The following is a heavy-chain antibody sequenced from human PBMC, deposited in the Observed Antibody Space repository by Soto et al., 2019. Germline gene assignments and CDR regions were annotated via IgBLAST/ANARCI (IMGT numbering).Heavy chain of an antibody. J-gene: IGHJ4*01. Sequence: SETLSLTCTVSGGSISSGDYYWSWIRQPPGKGLEWIGYIYYSGSTYYNPSLKSRVTISVDTSKNQFSLKLSPVTAADTAVYYCARGGGGIGGGYSSGNPLFDYSGQGTLVTVSS. V-gene: IGHV4-30-4*01. CDR3: ARGGGGIGGGYSSGNPLFDY. D-gene: IGHD5-18*01. CDR1: GGSISSGDYY. CDR2: IYYSGST.